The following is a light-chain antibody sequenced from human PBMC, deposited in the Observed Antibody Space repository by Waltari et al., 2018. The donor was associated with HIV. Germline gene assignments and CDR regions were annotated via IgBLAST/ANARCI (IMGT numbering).Light chain of an antibody. CDR2: GNR. V-gene: IGLV1-40*01. CDR1: SSNIGAGYD. J-gene: IGLJ2*01. CDR3: QSYDTSLSGSGV. Sequence: QSVLTQPPSVSGAPGKRVTISCNGSSSNIGAGYDVHWYQPLPGTAPSVLIYGNRHGSPGVPAGLSGSTSGTSASLAITGLQAEDEADYYCQSYDTSLSGSGVLGGGTKLTVL.